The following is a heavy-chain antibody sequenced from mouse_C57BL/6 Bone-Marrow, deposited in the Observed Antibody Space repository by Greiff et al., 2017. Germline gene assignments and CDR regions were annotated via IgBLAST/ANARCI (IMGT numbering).Heavy chain of an antibody. CDR3: APIYYGAY. Sequence: QVQLQQSGAELVKPGASVKLSCKASGYTFINYWMHWVKQRPGQGLEWIGMMHPNGGSPDYNEKFKSEATLSVDKSSRTAYMELSSLTSEDSAVYYCAPIYYGAYWGQGTLVTVSA. J-gene: IGHJ3*01. CDR2: MHPNGGSP. CDR1: GYTFINYW. V-gene: IGHV1-64*01. D-gene: IGHD2-1*01.